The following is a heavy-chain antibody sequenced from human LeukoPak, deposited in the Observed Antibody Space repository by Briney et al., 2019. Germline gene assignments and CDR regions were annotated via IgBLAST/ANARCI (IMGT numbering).Heavy chain of an antibody. CDR3: ARVVGSRSWDNWFDP. J-gene: IGHJ5*02. D-gene: IGHD6-13*01. Sequence: ASVKVSCKASGYTFTSYGISWVRQAPGQGLEWMGWISAYNGNTNYSQKLQGRVTMTTDTSTSTAYMELRSLRSDDTAVYYCARVVGSRSWDNWFDPWGQGTLVTVSS. CDR2: ISAYNGNT. V-gene: IGHV1-18*01. CDR1: GYTFTSYG.